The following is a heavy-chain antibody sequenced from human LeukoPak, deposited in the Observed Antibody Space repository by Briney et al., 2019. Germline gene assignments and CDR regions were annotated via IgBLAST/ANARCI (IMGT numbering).Heavy chain of an antibody. Sequence: ASVKVSCKASGGTFSSYAISWLRQAPEQGLEWMGGIIPIFGTANYAQKFQGRVTITADESTSTAYMELSSLRSEDTAVYYCARDLRIAAAGKGLNYWGQGTLVTVSS. CDR2: IIPIFGTA. CDR3: ARDLRIAAAGKGLNY. CDR1: GGTFSSYA. V-gene: IGHV1-69*01. D-gene: IGHD6-13*01. J-gene: IGHJ4*02.